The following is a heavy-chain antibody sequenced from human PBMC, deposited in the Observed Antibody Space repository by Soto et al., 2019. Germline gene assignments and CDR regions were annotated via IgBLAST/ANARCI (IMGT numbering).Heavy chain of an antibody. D-gene: IGHD4-17*01. V-gene: IGHV1-18*01. Sequence: QVQLVQSGAEVKKPGASVKVSCKASGYTFTSYGISWVRQAPGQGLEWMGWISAYNGNTNYAQKLQGRVTMTTDTTTSTASMEPRSMRSGDTAVYYCAGPVRTSVTARPAAFDIWGQGTMVTVSS. J-gene: IGHJ3*02. CDR2: ISAYNGNT. CDR3: AGPVRTSVTARPAAFDI. CDR1: GYTFTSYG.